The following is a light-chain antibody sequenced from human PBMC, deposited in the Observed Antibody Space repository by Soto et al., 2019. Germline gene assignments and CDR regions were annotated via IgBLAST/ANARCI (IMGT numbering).Light chain of an antibody. CDR3: QQYESHSSST. CDR2: DAS. J-gene: IGKJ2*01. Sequence: DIQMTQSPSTLSASVGDRVTITCRASQRISTWLAWYQQKPVKAPKLLLYDASSLPSWVPSRFSGSGSGTEFTLTISSLQPDDFASYYCQQYESHSSSTFGQGTKLESK. CDR1: QRISTW. V-gene: IGKV1-5*01.